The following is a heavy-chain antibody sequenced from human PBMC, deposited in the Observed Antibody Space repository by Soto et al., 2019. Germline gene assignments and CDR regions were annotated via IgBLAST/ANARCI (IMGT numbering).Heavy chain of an antibody. CDR3: VRTYDYFWWSYRFAPFDY. V-gene: IGHV2-70*01. Sequence: SGPTLVHPTQTLTLTCTFSGVSLNTSGVSVSWIRQPPGKAPEWLALIDREDDKYYSASLKTRLSISKDTSKNQVVLAMTNMHPVDTAAYYCVRTYDYFWWSYRFAPFDYWGQGTLVTVSS. D-gene: IGHD3-16*02. CDR2: IDREDDK. J-gene: IGHJ4*02. CDR1: GVSLNTSGVS.